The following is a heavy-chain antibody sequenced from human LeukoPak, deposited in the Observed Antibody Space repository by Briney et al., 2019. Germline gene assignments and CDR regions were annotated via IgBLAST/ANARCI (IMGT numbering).Heavy chain of an antibody. D-gene: IGHD6-13*01. Sequence: SVKVSCKASGGTFSSYAISWVRQAPGQGLEWMGGIIPIFGTANYAQKFQGRVTITADESTSTAYMELRSLRSDDTAVYYCARDTLAAARDYWGQGTLVTVSS. V-gene: IGHV1-69*13. J-gene: IGHJ4*02. CDR2: IIPIFGTA. CDR1: GGTFSSYA. CDR3: ARDTLAAARDY.